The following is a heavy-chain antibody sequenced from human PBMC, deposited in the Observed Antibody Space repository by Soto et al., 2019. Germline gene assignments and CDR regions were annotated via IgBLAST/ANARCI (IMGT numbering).Heavy chain of an antibody. Sequence: VXSVEELFRASCHTFTGHPIHWVRQAPGQGLEWMGLIDLDIGDTKYAQKFQGRVTSTSDTSITTAYMELRGLRSDDTAVYYCALEPTGTAGFDYWGQGTLVTVSS. CDR1: CHTFTGHP. CDR3: ALEPTGTAGFDY. V-gene: IGHV1-2*02. J-gene: IGHJ4*02. CDR2: IDLDIGDT. D-gene: IGHD2-21*02.